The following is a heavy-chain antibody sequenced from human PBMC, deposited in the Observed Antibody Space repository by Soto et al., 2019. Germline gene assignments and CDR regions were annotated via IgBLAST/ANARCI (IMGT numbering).Heavy chain of an antibody. Sequence: VGSLRLSCAASGFTFSSYAMSWVRQAPGKGLEWVSAISGSGGSTYYADSVKGRFTISRDNSKNTLYLQMNSLRAEDTAVYYCASHYDFWSGYYRYYYGMDVWGQGTTVTVSS. J-gene: IGHJ6*02. CDR1: GFTFSSYA. CDR3: ASHYDFWSGYYRYYYGMDV. CDR2: ISGSGGST. V-gene: IGHV3-23*01. D-gene: IGHD3-3*01.